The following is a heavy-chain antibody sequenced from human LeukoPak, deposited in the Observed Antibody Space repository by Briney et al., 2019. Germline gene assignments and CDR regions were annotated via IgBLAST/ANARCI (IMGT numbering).Heavy chain of an antibody. CDR3: ARARDSSGYYYWYFDL. D-gene: IGHD3-22*01. Sequence: ASVKVSCKASGYPFTSYGISWVRQAPGQGLEWMGWISAYNGNTNYAQKLQGRVTMTTDTSTSTAYMELRSLRSDGTAVYYCARARDSSGYYYWYFDLWGRGTLVTVSS. CDR1: GYPFTSYG. V-gene: IGHV1-18*01. J-gene: IGHJ2*01. CDR2: ISAYNGNT.